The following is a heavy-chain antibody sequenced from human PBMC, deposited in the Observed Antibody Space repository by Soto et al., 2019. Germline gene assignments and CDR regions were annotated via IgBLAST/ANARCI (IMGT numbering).Heavy chain of an antibody. V-gene: IGHV3-23*01. Sequence: EVQLLESGGGLVQPGGSLRLSCAASGFTFRNYAMSWVRQAPGKGLEWVSLISGSGGNTYYADSVKGRFTISRDNSKNTLYLEMNSLRAEDTAIYFCARDLVARPDYWSQGILVTVSS. J-gene: IGHJ4*02. CDR1: GFTFRNYA. D-gene: IGHD2-21*01. CDR2: ISGSGGNT. CDR3: ARDLVARPDY.